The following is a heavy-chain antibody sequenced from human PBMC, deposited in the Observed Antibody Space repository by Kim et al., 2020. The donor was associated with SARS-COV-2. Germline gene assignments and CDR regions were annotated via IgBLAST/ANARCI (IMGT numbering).Heavy chain of an antibody. CDR1: GFTFNNYT. J-gene: IGHJ6*02. Sequence: GGSLRLSCAASGFTFNNYTMTWVRQAPGKGLEWVSSISSSSGYIFYADSVKGRFTISRDNAKNSLYLQMNSLRAEDTAVYFCTRVLAYTTAYGMDVWGQGTTVTVSS. CDR3: TRVLAYTTAYGMDV. D-gene: IGHD3-16*01. V-gene: IGHV3-21*01. CDR2: ISSSSGYI.